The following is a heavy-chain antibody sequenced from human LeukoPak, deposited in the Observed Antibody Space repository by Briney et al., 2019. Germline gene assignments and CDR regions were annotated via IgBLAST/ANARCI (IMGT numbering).Heavy chain of an antibody. CDR3: AASFSSGWWGAFLDYGMDV. Sequence: PSETLSLTCTVSGGSISSSSYYWGWIRQPPGKGLEWIGSIYYSGSTYYNPSLKSRVTISVDTSKNQFSLKLSSVTAADTAVYYCAASFSSGWWGAFLDYGMDVWGQGTTVTVSS. J-gene: IGHJ6*02. CDR1: GGSISSSSYY. V-gene: IGHV4-39*01. D-gene: IGHD6-19*01. CDR2: IYYSGST.